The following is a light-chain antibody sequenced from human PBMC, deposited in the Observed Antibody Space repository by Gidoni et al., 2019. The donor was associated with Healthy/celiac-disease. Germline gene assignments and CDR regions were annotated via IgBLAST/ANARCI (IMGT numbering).Light chain of an antibody. CDR3: SSYTSSSTPVV. J-gene: IGLJ2*01. Sequence: QSALTQPASVSGSPGQSITISCTGTSSDVGGYNYVSWYQQHPGKAPTLMIHEVSNRPSGVSNRFSGSKSGNTASLTISGLQAEDEADYYCSSYTSSSTPVVFGGGTKLTVL. V-gene: IGLV2-14*01. CDR1: SSDVGGYNY. CDR2: EVS.